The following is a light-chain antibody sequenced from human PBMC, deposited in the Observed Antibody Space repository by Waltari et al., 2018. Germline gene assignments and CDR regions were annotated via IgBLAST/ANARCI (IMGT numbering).Light chain of an antibody. CDR2: DAS. J-gene: IGKJ4*01. Sequence: EIVLTQSPATLSLSPGERATLSCRASQSFSSYLAWYQPKPGQAPRLLIYDASNRATGIPARFSGSGSGTDFTLTISSLEPEDFAVYYCQQRSNWLALTFGGGTKVEIK. V-gene: IGKV3-11*01. CDR3: QQRSNWLALT. CDR1: QSFSSY.